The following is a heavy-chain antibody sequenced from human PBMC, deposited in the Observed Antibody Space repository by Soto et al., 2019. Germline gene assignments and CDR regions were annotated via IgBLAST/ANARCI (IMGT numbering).Heavy chain of an antibody. Sequence: ASVKVSCKASGYTFTGYYMHWVRQAPGQGLEWMGWINPNSGGTNYAQKFQGRVTMTRDTSISTAYMELSRLRSGDTAVYYCARDSAPNYDFWSGYHAAHNWFEPWGQGTLVTVSS. D-gene: IGHD3-3*01. J-gene: IGHJ5*02. CDR2: INPNSGGT. V-gene: IGHV1-2*02. CDR1: GYTFTGYY. CDR3: ARDSAPNYDFWSGYHAAHNWFEP.